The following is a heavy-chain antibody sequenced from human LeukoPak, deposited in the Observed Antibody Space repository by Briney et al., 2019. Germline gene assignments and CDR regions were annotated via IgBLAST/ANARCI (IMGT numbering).Heavy chain of an antibody. V-gene: IGHV1-46*01. J-gene: IGHJ6*03. CDR1: GYTFTSYY. CDR3: ARDGWYSSGWYNSLHYYYYMDV. CDR2: INPSGGST. D-gene: IGHD6-19*01. Sequence: GASVKVSCKASGYTFTSYYMHWVRQAPGQGLEWMGIINPSGGSTSYAQKYQGRVNMTRDMSTSTVYMELSSLRSEDTAVYYCARDGWYSSGWYNSLHYYYYMDVWGKGTTVTVSS.